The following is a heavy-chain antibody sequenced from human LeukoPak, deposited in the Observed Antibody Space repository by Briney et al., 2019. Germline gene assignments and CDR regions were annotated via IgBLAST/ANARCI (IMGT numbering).Heavy chain of an antibody. V-gene: IGHV4-31*03. J-gene: IGHJ1*01. CDR3: ARDLRAGKEYFQH. CDR2: IYYSGST. CDR1: GGSISSGGYY. D-gene: IGHD6-19*01. Sequence: SETLSLTCTVSGGSISSGGYYWSWIRQHPGKGLEWIGYIYYSGSTYYNPSLKSRVTISVDTSKNQFSLKLSSVTAADTAVYYCARDLRAGKEYFQHWGQGTLVTVSS.